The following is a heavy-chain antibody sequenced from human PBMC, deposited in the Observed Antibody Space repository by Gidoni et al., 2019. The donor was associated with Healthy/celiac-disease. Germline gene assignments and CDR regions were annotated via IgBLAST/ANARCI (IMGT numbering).Heavy chain of an antibody. D-gene: IGHD3-10*01. Sequence: QVQLQQWGAGLLKTSETLSLTRAVYGGSFSGYYWSWIRQPPGKGLEWIGEIHHSGSTNYTPSLKSRVTISVDTSKNQFSLKLSSVTASATAVYYCARGRYYGSSRRTWFDPWGQGTLVTVSS. CDR2: IHHSGST. CDR3: ARGRYYGSSRRTWFDP. V-gene: IGHV4-34*01. J-gene: IGHJ5*02. CDR1: GGSFSGYY.